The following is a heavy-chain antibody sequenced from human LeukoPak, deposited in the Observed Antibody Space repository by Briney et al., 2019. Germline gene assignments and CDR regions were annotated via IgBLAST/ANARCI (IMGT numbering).Heavy chain of an antibody. D-gene: IGHD2-2*01. CDR1: GLAFSVYY. Sequence: PSRAGAGLAFSVYYIGCISHDPGKGLEWDSYISSSSSYTNYADSVKGRFTISRDNAKNSLYLQMNSLRAEDTAVYYCARDLGYCSSTSCSDAFDIWGQGTMVTVSS. CDR2: ISSSSSYT. V-gene: IGHV3-11*06. CDR3: ARDLGYCSSTSCSDAFDI. J-gene: IGHJ3*02.